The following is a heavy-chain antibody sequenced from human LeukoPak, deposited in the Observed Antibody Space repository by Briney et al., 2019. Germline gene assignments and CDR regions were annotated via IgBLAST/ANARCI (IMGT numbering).Heavy chain of an antibody. Sequence: SETLSLTCTVSGGSISSGGYYWSWIRQHPGKGLEWIGHIYYSGSTYYNPSLKSRVTISVDTSKNQFSLKLSSVTAADTAVYYCARGGQRWKGARRGPFDYWGQGTLVTVSS. CDR3: ARGGQRWKGARRGPFDY. CDR1: GGSISSGGYY. CDR2: IYYSGST. V-gene: IGHV4-31*03. J-gene: IGHJ4*02. D-gene: IGHD6-6*01.